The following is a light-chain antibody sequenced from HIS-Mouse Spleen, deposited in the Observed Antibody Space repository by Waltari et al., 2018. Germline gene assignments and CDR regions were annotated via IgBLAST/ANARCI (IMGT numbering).Light chain of an antibody. J-gene: IGLJ2*01. V-gene: IGLV1-47*01. CDR2: RNN. Sequence: QSVLTQPPSSSGTPGQRVTISCSGSSSNIGSHYVYWYQQLPGTAPRLLIYRNNERASGVSDRCSGANAGTSASLASSGLRSEDEAVYYGAAWDDSLSGPVFGGGTKLTVL. CDR1: SSNIGSHY. CDR3: AAWDDSLSGPV.